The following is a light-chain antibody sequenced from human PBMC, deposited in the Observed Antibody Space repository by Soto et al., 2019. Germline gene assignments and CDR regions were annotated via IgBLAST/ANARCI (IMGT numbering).Light chain of an antibody. CDR1: ESVSSTY. J-gene: IGKJ2*01. Sequence: EIVLTQSPGTLSLSPGQRATLSCRTSESVSSTYLAWYQQKPGQPPSLLIYGASSRATGIPDKFSGSGSGTDFTLSITRLEPDDFAVYYWQLCAGSPRYTLGQGTKLEIK. V-gene: IGKV3-20*01. CDR2: GAS. CDR3: QLCAGSPRYT.